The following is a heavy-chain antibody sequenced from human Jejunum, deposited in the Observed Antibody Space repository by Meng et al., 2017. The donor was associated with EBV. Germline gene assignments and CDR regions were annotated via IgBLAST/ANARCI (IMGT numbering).Heavy chain of an antibody. CDR1: VGSVSTASYY. V-gene: IGHV4-61*01. CDR2: IYYSGNT. Sequence: PLHESVPGLVKPSDTLSLPVTVSVGSVSTASYYWSWIRQSPGKGLEWIGYIYYSGNTNYNPSLKSRATITVDTSKNQFSLKLSSVTAADTAVYYCARVVDYYERSGYPDFWGQGTLVTVSS. CDR3: ARVVDYYERSGYPDF. J-gene: IGHJ4*02. D-gene: IGHD3-22*01.